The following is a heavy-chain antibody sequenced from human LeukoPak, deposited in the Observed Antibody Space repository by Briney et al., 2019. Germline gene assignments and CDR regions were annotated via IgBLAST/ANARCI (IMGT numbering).Heavy chain of an antibody. D-gene: IGHD1-26*01. V-gene: IGHV3-48*03. CDR3: AREHVVVGATTRGKCDY. J-gene: IGHJ4*02. CDR2: ISSSGSTI. CDR1: GFPFSTYE. Sequence: AGSLRLSCVASGFPFSTYEMNWLRQAPGKGLEWGSYISSSGSTIYYADSVKGRFTISRDNAKNSLFLQMNSLRAEDTAIYYCAREHVVVGATTRGKCDYWGQGTLVTVSS.